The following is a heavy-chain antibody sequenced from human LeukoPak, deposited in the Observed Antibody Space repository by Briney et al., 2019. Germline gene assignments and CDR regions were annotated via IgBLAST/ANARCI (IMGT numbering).Heavy chain of an antibody. Sequence: GASVKVSCKASGYIFNAYGISWVRQAPGQGLEWMGWISAYNGNTDYTQNLQGRVTMTTDTSTSTAYMELRSLRSDDTAVYFCARYRPSSNYYFGMDVWGQGTTVTVSS. CDR1: GYIFNAYG. CDR3: ARYRPSSNYYFGMDV. D-gene: IGHD2-2*01. V-gene: IGHV1-18*01. CDR2: ISAYNGNT. J-gene: IGHJ6*02.